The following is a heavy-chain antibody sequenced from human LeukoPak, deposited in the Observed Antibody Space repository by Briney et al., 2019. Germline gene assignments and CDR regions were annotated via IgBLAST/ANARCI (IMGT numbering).Heavy chain of an antibody. D-gene: IGHD2-2*01. Sequence: ASVKVSCKASGYTFTSYYMHWVRQAPGQGLEWMGIINPSGGSTSYAQKFQGRVTMTRDTSTSTVYMELSSLRSEDTAVYYCRWANQLDAFDIWGQGTMVTVSS. J-gene: IGHJ3*02. V-gene: IGHV1-46*01. CDR2: INPSGGST. CDR3: RWANQLDAFDI. CDR1: GYTFTSYY.